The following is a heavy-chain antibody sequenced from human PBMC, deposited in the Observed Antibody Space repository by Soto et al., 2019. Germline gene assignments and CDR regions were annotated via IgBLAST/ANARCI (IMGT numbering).Heavy chain of an antibody. CDR2: IRDSGGNT. CDR3: AKSGGFSGYDWRGYYYYGMDG. J-gene: IGHJ6*02. V-gene: IGHV3-23*01. D-gene: IGHD5-12*01. CDR1: GFSFSSYA. Sequence: EVQLLESGGGLKQPGESLRLSCAASGFSFSSYAMSWVRQAPGKGLEWVSGIRDSGGNTYYADSVKGRFTISRENSKNTVYLQMNSLRAEDTAVYYCAKSGGFSGYDWRGYYYYGMDGWGQGTTVTVSS.